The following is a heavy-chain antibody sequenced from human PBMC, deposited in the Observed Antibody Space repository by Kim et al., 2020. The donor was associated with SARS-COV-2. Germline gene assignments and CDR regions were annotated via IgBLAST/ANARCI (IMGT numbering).Heavy chain of an antibody. J-gene: IGHJ4*02. CDR3: ASYAADH. CDR1: GFSFSVYS. CDR2: ISSSRGDT. Sequence: GGSLRLSCAASGFSFSVYSMNWVRQAPGKGLEWVSYISSSRGDTHDTDSVEARMSISTDYRNNSQYMQKMRMKSQGGADTAGASYAADHWCQG. D-gene: IGHD2-2*01. V-gene: IGHV3-21*05.